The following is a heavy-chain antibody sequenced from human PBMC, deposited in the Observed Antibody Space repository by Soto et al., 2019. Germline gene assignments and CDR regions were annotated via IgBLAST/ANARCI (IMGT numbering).Heavy chain of an antibody. D-gene: IGHD3-9*01. CDR1: GGTFSSYT. CDR2: IIPILGIA. CDR3: ARGTLGYDILHYPKNYYSYYGMDV. V-gene: IGHV1-69*02. Sequence: ASVKVSCKASGGTFSSYTISWVRQALGQGLEWMGRIIPILGIANYAQKFQGRVTITADKSTSTAYMELSSLRSEDTAVYYCARGTLGYDILHYPKNYYSYYGMDVWG. J-gene: IGHJ6*02.